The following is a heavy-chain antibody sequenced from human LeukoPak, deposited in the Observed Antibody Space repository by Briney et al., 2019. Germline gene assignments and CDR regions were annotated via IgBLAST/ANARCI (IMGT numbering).Heavy chain of an antibody. J-gene: IGHJ4*02. CDR3: AKDPNYYGSGSYYPVDY. V-gene: IGHV3-23*01. Sequence: GGSLRLSCAASGFTSSSYAMSWVRQAPGKGLEWVSAISGSGGSTYYADSVKGRFTISRDNSKNTLYLQMNSLRAEDTAVYYCAKDPNYYGSGSYYPVDYWGQGTLVTVSS. D-gene: IGHD3-10*01. CDR1: GFTSSSYA. CDR2: ISGSGGST.